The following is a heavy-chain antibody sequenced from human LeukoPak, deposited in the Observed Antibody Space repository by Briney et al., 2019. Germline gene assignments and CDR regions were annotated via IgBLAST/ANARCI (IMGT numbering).Heavy chain of an antibody. CDR1: GYTFTSYG. J-gene: IGHJ6*02. V-gene: IGHV1-18*01. CDR3: ARGPTDGPSGRYYYGMDV. D-gene: IGHD6-25*01. Sequence: ASVKVSCKASGYTFTSYGISWVRQAPGQGLEWMGWISAYNGNTNYAQKLQGRVTMTTDTSTSTAYMELRSLRSDDTAVYYCARGPTDGPSGRYYYGMDVWGQGTTVTVSS. CDR2: ISAYNGNT.